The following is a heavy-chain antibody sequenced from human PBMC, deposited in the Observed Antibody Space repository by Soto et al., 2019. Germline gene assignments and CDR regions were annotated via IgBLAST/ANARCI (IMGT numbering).Heavy chain of an antibody. J-gene: IGHJ6*02. V-gene: IGHV1-18*01. Sequence: GGSVKVSCKASGYIFFNYGFPWGRQAPGQRLEWMGWISTYSGNTHYASKVQGRLTMTTDTSTSTAYMDLGSLTSDDTAVYYCAMVDNYVTPTPQDVWGQGTTVTVSS. CDR1: GYIFFNYG. CDR3: AMVDNYVTPTPQDV. D-gene: IGHD3-16*01. CDR2: ISTYSGNT.